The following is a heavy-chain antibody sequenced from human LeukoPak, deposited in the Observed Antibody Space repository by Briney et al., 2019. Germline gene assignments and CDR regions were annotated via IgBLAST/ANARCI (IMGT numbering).Heavy chain of an antibody. CDR1: GGPFRGYS. CDR2: INHSGIT. V-gene: IGHV4-34*01. Sequence: SETLSLTCAVYGGPFRGYSWTWIRQPPGKGLEWIGEINHSGITNYNPSLKSRVTMPVDTFNHHSSLKLNSVTAADTSVYYCARGKFDYGDYRFYYYYMDVWGKGTTVTVSS. J-gene: IGHJ6*03. CDR3: ARGKFDYGDYRFYYYYMDV. D-gene: IGHD4-17*01.